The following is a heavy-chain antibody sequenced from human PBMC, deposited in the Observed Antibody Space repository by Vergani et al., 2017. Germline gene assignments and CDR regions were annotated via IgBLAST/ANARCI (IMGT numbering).Heavy chain of an antibody. CDR2: LMPNLSTP. D-gene: IGHD1-20*01. V-gene: IGHV1-69*08. J-gene: IGHJ6*02. CDR1: GDSFTSSS. CDR3: ARGNYNWNGGPNYCYPTDV. Sequence: QVQLVQSGPEVKRPGSSVKLSCKASGDSFTSSSINWVRQAPGQRLEWMGRLMPNLSTPGYSQRFRDRVTITADKSTRTAFMELRSLKSDDTAVYYCARGNYNWNGGPNYCYPTDVWGQGTLVTVAS.